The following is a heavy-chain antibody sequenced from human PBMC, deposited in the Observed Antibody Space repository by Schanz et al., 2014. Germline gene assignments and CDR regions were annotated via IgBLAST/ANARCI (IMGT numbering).Heavy chain of an antibody. CDR2: IKSKTDGGTR. J-gene: IGHJ4*02. Sequence: DVHLLESGGGLVQPGGSLRLSCATSGFTLNNAWMNWVRQAPGKGLQWVARIKSKTDGGTRDYAAPVKGRFTISTDDSKNTVYLQMNSLQTEDTPVYYCTADLWFGAVWGVWWGQGTLVTVSS. V-gene: IGHV3-15*01. CDR1: GFTLNNAW. CDR3: TADLWFGAVWGVW. D-gene: IGHD3-10*01.